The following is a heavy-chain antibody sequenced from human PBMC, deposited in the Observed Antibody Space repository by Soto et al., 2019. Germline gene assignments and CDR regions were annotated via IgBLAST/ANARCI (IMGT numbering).Heavy chain of an antibody. Sequence: QVPLVESGGGVVQPGRSLRLSCAASGFTFSSYGMHWVRQAPGKGLEWVAVISYDGSNKYYADSVKGRFTISRDNSKNTLYLQMNSLRAEDTAVYYCAKDDYGGADYWGQGTLVTVSS. D-gene: IGHD4-17*01. CDR3: AKDDYGGADY. V-gene: IGHV3-30*18. CDR2: ISYDGSNK. J-gene: IGHJ4*02. CDR1: GFTFSSYG.